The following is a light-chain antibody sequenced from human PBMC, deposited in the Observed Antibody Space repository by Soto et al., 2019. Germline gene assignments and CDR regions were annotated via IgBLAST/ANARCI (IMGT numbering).Light chain of an antibody. CDR1: SSDVGGYNF. CDR3: SSYTATRNLV. J-gene: IGLJ2*01. V-gene: IGLV2-14*03. Sequence: QSALTQPASVSGSPGQSITISCIGTSSDVGGYNFVSWYQPHPGKAPKVIIYNVNNRPSGVSYRFSGSKSGNTASLTISGLQAEDEADYYCSSYTATRNLVFGGGTQLTVL. CDR2: NVN.